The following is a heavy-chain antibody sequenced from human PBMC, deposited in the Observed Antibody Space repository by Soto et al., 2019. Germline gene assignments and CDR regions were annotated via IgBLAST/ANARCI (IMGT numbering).Heavy chain of an antibody. J-gene: IGHJ4*02. CDR2: IIPIFGTA. CDR1: GDTFSSYA. Sequence: SVKVSWKASGDTFSSYAIRLVRQAPGQGLECMGGIIPIFGTANYAQKLQGRVTITADESTSTAYMELSSLRSEDTAVYYCARDPHPGIAVAGTDDWGQGTLVTVSS. V-gene: IGHV1-69*13. D-gene: IGHD6-19*01. CDR3: ARDPHPGIAVAGTDD.